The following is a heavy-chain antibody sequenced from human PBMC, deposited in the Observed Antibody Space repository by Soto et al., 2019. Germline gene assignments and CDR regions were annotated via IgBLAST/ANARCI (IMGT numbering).Heavy chain of an antibody. CDR3: ARDISGPASGYDWFGT. D-gene: IGHD5-18*01. V-gene: IGHV3-11*06. J-gene: IGHJ5*02. CDR1: GFTLSDYY. CDR2: INWSGSYT. Sequence: PGGSLRLSCAASGFTLSDYYMSWIRQAPGKGLEWVSYINWSGSYTNYADSVRGRFTISRDNAKNSLYLQMNSLRVEDTAVYYCARDISGPASGYDWFGTWGQGALVTVSS.